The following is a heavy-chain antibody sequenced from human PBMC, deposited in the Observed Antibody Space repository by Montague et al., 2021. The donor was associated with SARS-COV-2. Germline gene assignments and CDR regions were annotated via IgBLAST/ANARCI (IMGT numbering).Heavy chain of an antibody. J-gene: IGHJ5*02. CDR1: GDFITPYGDSIGGYF. CDR3: ARHAYYFGPRRENHGEFDP. V-gene: IGHV4-4*07. CDR2: IYANGNF. Sequence: SETLSLTCSVSGDFITPYGDSIGGYFWSWIRQPAGKGLEWIGRIYANGNFDYNPSLNSRVSMSMDTSKQEFSMRLISVTAADTAGYYCARHAYYFGPRRENHGEFDPWGQGILVTVSS. D-gene: IGHD2/OR15-2a*01.